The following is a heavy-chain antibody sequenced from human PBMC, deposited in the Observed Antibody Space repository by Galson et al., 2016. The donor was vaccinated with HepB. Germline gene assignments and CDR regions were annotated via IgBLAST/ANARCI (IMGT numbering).Heavy chain of an antibody. CDR2: ISDSGDTT. CDR1: GFSFSAFA. D-gene: IGHD5-12*01. Sequence: SLRLSCAASGFSFSAFAMTWVRQAPGKGLEWVSSISDSGDTTYYADSVKGRLTISRDNSKNTLYLQMNSLRAEDTAVYYCATGKWRPFDSWGQGTLVTVSS. J-gene: IGHJ4*02. V-gene: IGHV3-23*01. CDR3: ATGKWRPFDS.